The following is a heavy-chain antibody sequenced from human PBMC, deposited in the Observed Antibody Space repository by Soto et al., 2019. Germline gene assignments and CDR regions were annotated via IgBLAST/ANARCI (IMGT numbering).Heavy chain of an antibody. V-gene: IGHV3-30*18. Sequence: QVQLVESGGGVVQPGRSLRLSCAASGFTFSTYGMHWVRQPPGKGLEWVAVISSDGSNEHYADPVKGRFTISRDNSKNTLYLQMNSLRVEDTAVYYCAKTITTYSGDSRGRGALVEYWGQGTLVTVPS. CDR1: GFTFSTYG. D-gene: IGHD3-22*01. J-gene: IGHJ4*02. CDR3: AKTITTYSGDSRGRGALVEY. CDR2: ISSDGSNE.